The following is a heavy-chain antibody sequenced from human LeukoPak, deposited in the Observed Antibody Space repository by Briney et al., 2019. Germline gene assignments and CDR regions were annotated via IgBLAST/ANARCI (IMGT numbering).Heavy chain of an antibody. D-gene: IGHD3-22*01. J-gene: IGHJ4*02. Sequence: GGSLRLSCAASGFTFSSYSKNWVRQAPGKGLEWVSYISSSSSTIYYADSVKGRFTISRDNAKNSLYLQMNSLRAEDTAVYYCARGEYNYYDSSAYYYYFDCWGQGTLVTVSS. V-gene: IGHV3-48*01. CDR2: ISSSSSTI. CDR3: ARGEYNYYDSSAYYYYFDC. CDR1: GFTFSSYS.